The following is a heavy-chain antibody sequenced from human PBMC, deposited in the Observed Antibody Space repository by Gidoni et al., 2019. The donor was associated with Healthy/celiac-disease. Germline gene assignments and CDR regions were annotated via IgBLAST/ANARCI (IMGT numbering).Heavy chain of an antibody. J-gene: IGHJ6*02. CDR1: GGTFSSYA. CDR2: IIPIFCTA. V-gene: IGHV1-69*01. D-gene: IGHD2-2*01. CDR3: AGYCSSTSCYELYYYYGMDV. Sequence: QVQLVQSGAEVKKPGSSVKVSCKASGGTFSSYAISWVRQAPGQGLEWMGGIIPIFCTANYAQKFQGRVTITADESTSTAYMELSSLRSEDTAVYYCAGYCSSTSCYELYYYYGMDVWGQGTTVTVSS.